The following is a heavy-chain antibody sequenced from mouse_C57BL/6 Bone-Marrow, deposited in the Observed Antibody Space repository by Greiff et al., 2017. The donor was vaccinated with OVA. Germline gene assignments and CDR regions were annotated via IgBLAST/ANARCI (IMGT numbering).Heavy chain of an antibody. J-gene: IGHJ3*01. CDR2: IRDCGSYT. Sequence: EVQLQQSGGGLVKPGGSLKLSCAASGFTFSSYAMSWVRQTPEQRLEWVAPIRDCGSYTYYPDNVKGRFTSSSDNAKNNLYLQMSHLESEGTAMYYCARGRYGNWRFAYWGQGTLVTVSA. CDR3: ARGRYGNWRFAY. V-gene: IGHV5-4*01. D-gene: IGHD2-1*01. CDR1: GFTFSSYA.